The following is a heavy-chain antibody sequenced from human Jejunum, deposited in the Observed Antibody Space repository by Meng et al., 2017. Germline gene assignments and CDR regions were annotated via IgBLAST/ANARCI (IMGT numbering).Heavy chain of an antibody. Sequence: QVHLVQSGAGVKKSGASVKVSCRASGYTFTDNWLHWMRQAPGQGLEWMGSISPHSGGTDYAQNFQGRVTLTRDTSISTAYMQMSGLTSDDTAVYYCARDPGLDRWGRGTLVTVSS. CDR2: ISPHSGGT. V-gene: IGHV1-2*02. CDR3: ARDPGLDR. J-gene: IGHJ5*02. CDR1: GYTFTDNW.